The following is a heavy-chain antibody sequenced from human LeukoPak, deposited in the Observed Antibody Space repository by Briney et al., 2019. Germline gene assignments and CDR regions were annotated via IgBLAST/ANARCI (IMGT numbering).Heavy chain of an antibody. J-gene: IGHJ6*03. V-gene: IGHV1-8*01. CDR1: GYTFTSYD. CDR3: ARDNGGTAMAYYYYYYMDV. CDR2: MNPNSGNT. D-gene: IGHD5-18*01. Sequence: ASVKVSCKASGYTFTSYDINWVRQATGQGLEWMGWMNPNSGNTGYAQKFQGRVTMTRDTSISTAYMELSSLRSEDTAVYYCARDNGGTAMAYYYYYYMDVWGKGTTVTISS.